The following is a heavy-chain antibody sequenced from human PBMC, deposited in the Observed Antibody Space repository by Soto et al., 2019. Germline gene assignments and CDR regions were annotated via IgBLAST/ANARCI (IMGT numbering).Heavy chain of an antibody. D-gene: IGHD3-3*01. V-gene: IGHV3-33*01. Sequence: GGSLRLSCAASGFTFSSYGMYWVRQAPGKGLEWVAVIWYDGSNKYYEDSVKGRFTISRDNSKNTLYLQMNSLRAEDTAVYYCARSITIFGVVSHFDYWGQGTLVTVSS. CDR3: ARSITIFGVVSHFDY. J-gene: IGHJ4*02. CDR2: IWYDGSNK. CDR1: GFTFSSYG.